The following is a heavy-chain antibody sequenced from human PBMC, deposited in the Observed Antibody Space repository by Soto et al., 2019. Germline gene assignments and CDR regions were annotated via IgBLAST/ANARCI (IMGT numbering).Heavy chain of an antibody. CDR1: GFTFSGSA. CDR3: SRQASDFWSGKPQYYMDV. V-gene: IGHV3-73*01. D-gene: IGHD3-3*01. J-gene: IGHJ6*03. CDR2: IRSKPNNYAT. Sequence: EVQLVESGGGLVQPGGSLTLSCAASGFTFSGSAMHWVRQASGKGLEWVGRIRSKPNNYATAYGASVKGRFTISRDDSKNTAYLQMNSLNTEDTAVYYCSRQASDFWSGKPQYYMDVGGKGTTVTVSS.